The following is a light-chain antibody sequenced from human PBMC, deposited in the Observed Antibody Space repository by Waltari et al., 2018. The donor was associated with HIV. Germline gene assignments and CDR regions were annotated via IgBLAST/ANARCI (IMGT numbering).Light chain of an antibody. CDR2: QTD. V-gene: IGLV1-47*01. CDR3: AAWDDSLSGYV. CDR1: TATIIAHDD. Sequence: QSVLSHPPSASGTPGQRLTISCSASTATIIAHDDVRWFRQVPGAAPRLLMYQTDQRPSWVTDRFSGSKSGTSASLVISGLRSEDEAHYYCAAWDDSLSGYVFGTGTKVIVL. J-gene: IGLJ1*01.